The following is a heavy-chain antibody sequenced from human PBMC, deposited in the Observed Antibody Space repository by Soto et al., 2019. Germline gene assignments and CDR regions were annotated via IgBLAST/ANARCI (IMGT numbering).Heavy chain of an antibody. V-gene: IGHV4-31*03. CDR1: GGSINSGGYC. J-gene: IGHJ4*02. CDR2: ISYGGST. Sequence: QVQLQESGPGLVKPSQTLSLTCTVSGGSINSGGYCWSWIRQHPVKGLDWIGCISYGGSTSYNPSLKSRVTISVDTSKNQFSLNLTSVTAADTAVYYCSRGILVWGQGALITVSS. D-gene: IGHD5-18*01. CDR3: SRGILV.